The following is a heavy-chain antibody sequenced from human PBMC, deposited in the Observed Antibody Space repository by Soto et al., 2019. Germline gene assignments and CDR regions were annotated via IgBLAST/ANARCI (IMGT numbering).Heavy chain of an antibody. CDR1: GSTFTSYA. V-gene: IGHV1-3*01. Sequence: ASVKVSCQASGSTFTSYAMHLLLQAPGQRLEWMGWINAGNGNTKYSQKFQGRVTITRDTSASTAYMELSSLRSEDTAVYYCARGGLVRITMIVVGSYWGQGTLVTV. D-gene: IGHD3-22*01. CDR2: INAGNGNT. CDR3: ARGGLVRITMIVVGSY. J-gene: IGHJ4*02.